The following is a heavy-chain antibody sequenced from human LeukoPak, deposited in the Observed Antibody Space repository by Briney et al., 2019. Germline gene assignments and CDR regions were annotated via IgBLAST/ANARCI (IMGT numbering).Heavy chain of an antibody. CDR2: ISGSGGST. CDR3: AKDPNYYDSSGPYYFDY. D-gene: IGHD3-22*01. V-gene: IGHV3-23*01. Sequence: GGSLRLSCAASGFTFSSYAMSWVRQAPGKGPEWVSAISGSGGSTYYADSVKGRFTISRDNSKNTLYLQMNSLRAEDTAVYYCAKDPNYYDSSGPYYFDYWGQGTLVTVSS. CDR1: GFTFSSYA. J-gene: IGHJ4*02.